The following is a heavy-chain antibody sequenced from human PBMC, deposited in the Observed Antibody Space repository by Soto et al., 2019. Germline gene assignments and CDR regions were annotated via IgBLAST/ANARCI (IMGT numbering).Heavy chain of an antibody. J-gene: IGHJ4*02. Sequence: QLQLQESGSGLVKPSQTLSLTCAVSGGSISSGGYSWSWIRQPPGKGLEWIGYIYHSGSTYYNPSLKSRVTISVDRSTNQFSLKLSSVTAADTAVYYCARARGITVITFDYWGQGTLVTVSS. CDR3: ARARGITVITFDY. CDR1: GGSISSGGYS. D-gene: IGHD4-17*01. CDR2: IYHSGST. V-gene: IGHV4-30-2*01.